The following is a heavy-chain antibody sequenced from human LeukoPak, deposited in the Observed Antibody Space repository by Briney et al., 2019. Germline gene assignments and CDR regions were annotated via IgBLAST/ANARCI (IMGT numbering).Heavy chain of an antibody. Sequence: GGSLRLSCAASGFTFSSYGMHWVRQAPGKGLEWVAFIRYDGSNKYYADSVKGRFTISRDNSKNTLYLQMNSLRSDDTAVYYCARDSDSSGNNWFDPWGQGTLVTVSS. J-gene: IGHJ5*02. CDR2: IRYDGSNK. CDR1: GFTFSSYG. D-gene: IGHD3-22*01. CDR3: ARDSDSSGNNWFDP. V-gene: IGHV3-30*02.